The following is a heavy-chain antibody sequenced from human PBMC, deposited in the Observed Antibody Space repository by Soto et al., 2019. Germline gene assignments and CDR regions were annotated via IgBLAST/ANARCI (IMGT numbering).Heavy chain of an antibody. D-gene: IGHD6-19*01. CDR3: ARTVAGYFDS. Sequence: QVQLVQSGAEVRKPGASVKVSCKASGYSFTSSGISWVRQAPGQGPEWMGWISTYNGNTNYAQKFQGRVTMTTDTSTSTAYMDLRSLRSEDRAVYYCARTVAGYFDSWGQGTLVTVSS. V-gene: IGHV1-18*01. J-gene: IGHJ4*02. CDR2: ISTYNGNT. CDR1: GYSFTSSG.